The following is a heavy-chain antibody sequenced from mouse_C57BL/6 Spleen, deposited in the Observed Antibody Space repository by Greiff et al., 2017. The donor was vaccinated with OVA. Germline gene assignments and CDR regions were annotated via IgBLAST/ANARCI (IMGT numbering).Heavy chain of an antibody. CDR1: GYTFTDYY. CDR3: ARPHGYFDV. CDR2: INPNNGGT. J-gene: IGHJ1*03. Sequence: EVQLQQSGPELVKPGASVKISCKASGYTFTDYYMNWVKQSHGKSLEWIGDINPNNGGTSYNQKFKGKATLTVDKSSSTAYMELRSLTSEDAAVYYCARPHGYFDVWGTGTTVTVSS. V-gene: IGHV1-26*01.